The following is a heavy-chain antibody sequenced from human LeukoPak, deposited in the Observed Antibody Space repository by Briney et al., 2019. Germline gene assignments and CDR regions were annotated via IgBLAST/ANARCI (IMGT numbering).Heavy chain of an antibody. CDR3: VRRGVTYYFDY. V-gene: IGHV1-69*13. CDR1: GDTFSSYA. J-gene: IGHJ4*02. CDR2: IIPIFGTA. D-gene: IGHD4-23*01. Sequence: ASVKVSCKASGDTFSSYAISWVRQAPGQGLEWMGGIIPIFGTANYAQKFQGRVTITADESTSTAYMELSSLRSEDTAVYYCVRRGVTYYFDYWGQGTLVTVSS.